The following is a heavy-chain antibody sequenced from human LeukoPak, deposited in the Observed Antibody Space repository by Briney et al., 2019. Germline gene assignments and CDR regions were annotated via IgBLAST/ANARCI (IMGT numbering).Heavy chain of an antibody. V-gene: IGHV4-34*01. CDR3: ARGYHYYDSSGYYWGLGDAFDI. Sequence: SETLSLTCAVYGGSFSGYYWSWIRQPPGKGLEWIGEINHSGSTNYNTSLKSRVTISVDTSKNQFSLKLSSVTAADTAVYYCARGYHYYDSSGYYWGLGDAFDIWGQGTMVTVSS. D-gene: IGHD3-22*01. CDR1: GGSFSGYY. J-gene: IGHJ3*02. CDR2: INHSGST.